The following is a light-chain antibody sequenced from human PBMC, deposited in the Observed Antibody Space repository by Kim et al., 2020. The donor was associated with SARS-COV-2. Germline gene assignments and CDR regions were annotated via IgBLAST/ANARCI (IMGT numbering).Light chain of an antibody. CDR1: KLGDKY. CDR3: QAWDSSFRV. Sequence: VSPGQTASITCSGDKLGDKYACWYQQKPGQSPVLVIYQDSKRPSGIPERFSGSNSGNTATLTISGTQAMDEADYYCQAWDSSFRVFGGGTQLTVL. J-gene: IGLJ3*02. CDR2: QDS. V-gene: IGLV3-1*01.